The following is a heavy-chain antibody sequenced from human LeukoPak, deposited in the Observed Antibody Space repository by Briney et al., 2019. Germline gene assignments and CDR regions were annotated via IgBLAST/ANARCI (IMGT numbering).Heavy chain of an antibody. CDR3: ARLLPAALEDY. V-gene: IGHV3-66*02. Sequence: PGGSLRLSCAASEFTVSSNYMSWVRQAPGKGLEWVSVIYSGGSTYYADSVKGRFTISRDNSKNTLYLQMNSLRAEDTAVYYCARLLPAALEDYWGQGTLVTVSS. J-gene: IGHJ4*02. CDR2: IYSGGST. CDR1: EFTVSSNY. D-gene: IGHD2-2*01.